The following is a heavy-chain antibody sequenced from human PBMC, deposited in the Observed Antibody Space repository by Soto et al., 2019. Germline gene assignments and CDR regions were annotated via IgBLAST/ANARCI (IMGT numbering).Heavy chain of an antibody. J-gene: IGHJ4*02. CDR2: IYPGNSDT. CDR1: GYNFADYW. V-gene: IGHV5-51*01. CDR3: ARHVYYDVLKKNY. Sequence: PGESLKISCKGPGYNFADYWIGWVRQMPGKGLEWMGIIYPGNSDTRYSPSFQGQVTISADTSISTAYLEWSSLKASDTAIYYCARHVYYDVLKKNYWGQGTLVTVS. D-gene: IGHD3-9*01.